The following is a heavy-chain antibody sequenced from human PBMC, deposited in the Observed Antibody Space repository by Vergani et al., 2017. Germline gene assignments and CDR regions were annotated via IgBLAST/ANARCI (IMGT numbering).Heavy chain of an antibody. CDR3: AREHLNHDSGSYYVAFDI. J-gene: IGHJ3*02. D-gene: IGHD1-26*01. CDR1: GYTFTSYA. CDR2: IIPIFGTA. Sequence: QVQLVQSGAEVKKPGASVKVSCKASGYTFTSYAMHWVRQAPGQRLGWMGWIIPIFGTANYAQKFQGRVTITADESTSTAYMELSSLRSEDTAVYYCAREHLNHDSGSYYVAFDIWGQGTMVTVSS. V-gene: IGHV1-69*13.